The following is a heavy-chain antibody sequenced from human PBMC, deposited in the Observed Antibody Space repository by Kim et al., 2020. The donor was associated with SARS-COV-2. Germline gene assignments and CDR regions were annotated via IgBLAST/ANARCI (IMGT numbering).Heavy chain of an antibody. D-gene: IGHD2-21*01. CDR2: ISSGGSDE. CDR3: AREGEIEVTMDGIFDY. CDR1: GFSFSNHG. J-gene: IGHJ4*02. V-gene: IGHV3-30*03. Sequence: GGSLRLSCATSGFSFSNHGMHWVRQAPGKGLEWVAVISSGGSDEYYADSVKGRFPISRDNSKNTLYLQMNSLRPEDTAVYYCAREGEIEVTMDGIFDYWGQGTLVTVSS.